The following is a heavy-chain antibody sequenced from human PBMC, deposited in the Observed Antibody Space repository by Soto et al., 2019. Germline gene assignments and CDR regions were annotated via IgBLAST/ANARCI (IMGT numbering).Heavy chain of an antibody. Sequence: GGSLRLSCAASGFTFDDYAMHWVRQAPGKGLEWVSGISWNSGSIGYADSVKGRFTISRDNAKNSLYLQMNSLRAEDTALYYCAKDPAAVVTYYFDYWGQGTLVTVSS. CDR3: AKDPAAVVTYYFDY. V-gene: IGHV3-9*01. CDR2: ISWNSGSI. CDR1: GFTFDDYA. D-gene: IGHD2-15*01. J-gene: IGHJ4*02.